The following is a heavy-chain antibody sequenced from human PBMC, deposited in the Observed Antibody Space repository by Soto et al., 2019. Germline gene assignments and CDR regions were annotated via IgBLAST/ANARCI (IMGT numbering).Heavy chain of an antibody. J-gene: IGHJ1*01. V-gene: IGHV4-31*03. CDR2: IYFSGST. Sequence: SETLSLTCTVSGGSISSGGYYWSWFRQHPGKALEWIGYIYFSGSTYYNPSLKSRVTISVDTSKNQFSLSLSSVTAADTAVYYCARFIDADSYFQQWGQGSLVTVS. CDR1: GGSISSGGYY. D-gene: IGHD3-16*02. CDR3: ARFIDADSYFQQ.